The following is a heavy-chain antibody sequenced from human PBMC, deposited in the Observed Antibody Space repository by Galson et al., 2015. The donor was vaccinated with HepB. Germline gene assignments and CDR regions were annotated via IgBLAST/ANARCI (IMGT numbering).Heavy chain of an antibody. D-gene: IGHD3-22*01. J-gene: IGHJ2*01. Sequence: SLRLSCAASGFTFSSYAMHWVRQAPGKGLEWVAVISYDGSNKYYADSVKGRFTISRDNSKNTVYLQMNSLRAEDTAVYYCARAYYDSSGYYYAVRIWKDRYSHLWGPGTLVTVSS. CDR2: ISYDGSNK. V-gene: IGHV3-30-3*01. CDR3: ARAYYDSSGYYYAVRIWKDRYSHL. CDR1: GFTFSSYA.